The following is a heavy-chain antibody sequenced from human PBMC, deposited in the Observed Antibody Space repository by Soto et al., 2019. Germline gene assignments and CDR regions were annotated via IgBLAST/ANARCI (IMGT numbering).Heavy chain of an antibody. CDR1: GFTFDDYA. D-gene: IGHD3-3*01. V-gene: IGHV3-9*01. J-gene: IGHJ3*02. Sequence: PGGSLRLSCAASGFTFDDYAMHWVRQAPGKGLEWVSGISWNSGSIGYADSVKGRFTISRDNAKNSLYLQMNSLRAEDTALYYCAKDMLVHSTRLTIFGVVISGNHPPYDAFDIWGQGTMVTVSS. CDR3: AKDMLVHSTRLTIFGVVISGNHPPYDAFDI. CDR2: ISWNSGSI.